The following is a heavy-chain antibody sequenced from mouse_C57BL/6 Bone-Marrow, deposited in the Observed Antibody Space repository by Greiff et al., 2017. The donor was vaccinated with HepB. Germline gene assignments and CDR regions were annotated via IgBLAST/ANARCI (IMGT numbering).Heavy chain of an antibody. CDR3: ARGSHPKLWYFDV. Sequence: QVQLQQPGTELVKPGASVKLSCKASGYTFTTYPIEWMKQNHGKSLEWIGNFHPYNDDTKYNEKFKGKATLTVEKSSSTVYLELSRLTSDDSAVYYCARGSHPKLWYFDVWGTGTTVTVSS. D-gene: IGHD1-1*01. J-gene: IGHJ1*03. V-gene: IGHV1-47*01. CDR2: FHPYNDDT. CDR1: GYTFTTYP.